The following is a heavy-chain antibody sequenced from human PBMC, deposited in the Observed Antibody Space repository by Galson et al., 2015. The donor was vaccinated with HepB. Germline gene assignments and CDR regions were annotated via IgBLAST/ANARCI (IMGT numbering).Heavy chain of an antibody. CDR1: GFTFNKYN. Sequence: SLRLSCAASGFTFNKYNMNWVRQAPGKGLEWMSYISDATSIKYYADSVKGRFTISRDNAKNSLYLQMNSLRAEDTAVYYCATEPSRGDGNCFDCWGQGTLVTVSS. D-gene: IGHD5-24*01. CDR3: ATEPSRGDGNCFDC. CDR2: ISDATSIK. V-gene: IGHV3-48*04. J-gene: IGHJ4*02.